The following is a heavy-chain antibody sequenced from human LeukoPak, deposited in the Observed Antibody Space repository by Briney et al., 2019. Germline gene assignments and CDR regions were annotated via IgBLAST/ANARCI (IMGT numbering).Heavy chain of an antibody. CDR2: ISDSGGST. CDR1: GFTFSNYV. J-gene: IGHJ6*02. V-gene: IGHV3-23*01. CDR3: ARENPDYYYYGMDV. Sequence: PGGSLRLSCAASGFTFSNYVMSWVRQAPGKGLEWVSTISDSGGSTYYADSVKGRFTISRDNSKNTLYLQMNSLRAEDTAVYYCARENPDYYYYGMDVWGQGTTVTVSS.